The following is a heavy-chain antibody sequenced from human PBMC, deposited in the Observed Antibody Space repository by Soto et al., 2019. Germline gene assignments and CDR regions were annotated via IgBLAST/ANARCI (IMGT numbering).Heavy chain of an antibody. CDR2: IKSKTDGGTT. CDR3: TTERSIAALDYFDY. D-gene: IGHD6-6*01. CDR1: GFTFSNAW. J-gene: IGHJ4*02. Sequence: LRLSCAASGFTFSNAWMSWVRQAPGKGLEWVGRIKSKTDGGTTDYAAPVKGRFTISRDDSKNTLYLQMNSLKTEDTAVYYCTTERSIAALDYFDYWGQGTLVTVSS. V-gene: IGHV3-15*01.